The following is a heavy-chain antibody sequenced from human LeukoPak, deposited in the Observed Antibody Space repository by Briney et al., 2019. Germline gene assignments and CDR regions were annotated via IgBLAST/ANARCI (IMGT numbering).Heavy chain of an antibody. Sequence: PGGSLRLSCAASGFTFTDFYMSWIRQAPGKGREWLSDISRSSTDTNYADSVKGRFTISRDNAKNSLFLQLNSLRAEDTAVYYCARKTYYYDSGSYSKSYYFDYWGQGTLVTVSS. CDR3: ARKTYYYDSGSYSKSYYFDY. D-gene: IGHD3-10*01. CDR2: ISRSSTDT. CDR1: GFTFTDFY. V-gene: IGHV3-11*06. J-gene: IGHJ4*02.